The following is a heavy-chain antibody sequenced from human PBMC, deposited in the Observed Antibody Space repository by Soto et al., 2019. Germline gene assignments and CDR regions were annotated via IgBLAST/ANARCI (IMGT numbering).Heavy chain of an antibody. D-gene: IGHD1-26*01. V-gene: IGHV3-23*01. Sequence: GGSLRLSCAASGFTFSSYDMDWVRQAPGKGLEWVSAIGVYANTYYADSVKGRFTISRDDSRNTVHLQLNSLRVDDTAVYYCAKESTVGSPGDYFDSWGQGTLVTVSS. CDR3: AKESTVGSPGDYFDS. CDR2: IGVYANT. J-gene: IGHJ4*02. CDR1: GFTFSSYD.